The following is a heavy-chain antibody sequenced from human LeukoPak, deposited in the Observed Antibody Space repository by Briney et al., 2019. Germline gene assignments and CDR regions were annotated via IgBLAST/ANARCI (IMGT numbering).Heavy chain of an antibody. Sequence: GGSLRLSCAASGFTFSSYAMSWVRQAPGKGLEWVSAISGSGDSTYYGDSVKGRFTISRDNAQNSMYLQMNSLRVEDTAVYYCATWGDTTAEYFQRWGQGTLVTVSS. CDR2: ISGSGDST. J-gene: IGHJ1*01. V-gene: IGHV3-23*01. CDR1: GFTFSSYA. D-gene: IGHD2-21*02. CDR3: ATWGDTTAEYFQR.